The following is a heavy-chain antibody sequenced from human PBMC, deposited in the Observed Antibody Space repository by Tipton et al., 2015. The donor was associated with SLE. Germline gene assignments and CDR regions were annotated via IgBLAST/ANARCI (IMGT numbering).Heavy chain of an antibody. Sequence: QSGPEVKKPGASVKVSCKASGYTFTSYDINWVRQATGQGLEWMGWMNPNSGNTGYAQKFQGRVTMARNTSISTAYMELSSLRSEDAAVYYCARCSPHSVGGDIWGQGTMVTVSS. D-gene: IGHD3-10*01. CDR3: ARCSPHSVGGDI. V-gene: IGHV1-8*01. J-gene: IGHJ3*02. CDR1: GYTFTSYD. CDR2: MNPNSGNT.